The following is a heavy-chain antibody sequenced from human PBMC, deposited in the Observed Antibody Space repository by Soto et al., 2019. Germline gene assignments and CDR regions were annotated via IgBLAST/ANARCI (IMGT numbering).Heavy chain of an antibody. CDR3: AKDNGGYYDSSGNFEY. J-gene: IGHJ4*02. Sequence: EVQLVESGGGLVQPGRSLRLSCVASGFTFDDYAMHWVRQVPGKGLEWVSGISWNGATMGYGDSVKGRFTISRDNTKNSLYLQMNSLRPEDTAFYYCAKDNGGYYDSSGNFEYRGQGTLVTVSS. D-gene: IGHD3-22*01. V-gene: IGHV3-9*01. CDR2: ISWNGATM. CDR1: GFTFDDYA.